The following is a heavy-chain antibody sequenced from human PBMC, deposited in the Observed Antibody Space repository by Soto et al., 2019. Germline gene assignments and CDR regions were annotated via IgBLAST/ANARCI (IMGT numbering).Heavy chain of an antibody. CDR3: ARDTETLGPRANDALDI. CDR2: INAGSGNT. V-gene: IGHV1-3*01. D-gene: IGHD3-3*02. Sequence: QAQLVQSGAEMKKPGASVKVSCKATGYTFSAYTMNWVRQAPGQSLEWMGWINAGSGNTKYSQNFQGRVSITRDTSASPVYMELTGRTSEDTAVYYCARDTETLGPRANDALDIWGQGTMVTVSS. CDR1: GYTFSAYT. J-gene: IGHJ3*02.